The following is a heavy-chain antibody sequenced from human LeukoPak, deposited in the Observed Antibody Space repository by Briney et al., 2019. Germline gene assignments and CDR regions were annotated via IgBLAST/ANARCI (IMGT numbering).Heavy chain of an antibody. CDR3: AKDQSIAVAGTPGY. CDR1: GFTFSSYA. CDR2: ISGSGGST. Sequence: RPGGPLRLSCAASGFTFSSYAMSLVRQAPGKGLEWVSAISGSGGSTYYADSVKGRFTISRDNSKNTLYLQMNSLRAEDTAVYYCAKDQSIAVAGTPGYWGQGTLVTVSS. J-gene: IGHJ4*02. V-gene: IGHV3-23*01. D-gene: IGHD6-19*01.